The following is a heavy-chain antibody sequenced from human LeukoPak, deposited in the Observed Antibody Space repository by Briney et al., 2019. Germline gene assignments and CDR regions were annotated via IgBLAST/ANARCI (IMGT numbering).Heavy chain of an antibody. D-gene: IGHD6-19*01. J-gene: IGHJ4*02. CDR2: VSSSGVNT. V-gene: IGHV3-23*01. CDR1: GFTFSNYA. Sequence: PGGSLRLSCAASGFTFSNYAMSWVRQAPGKGLEWVSSVSSSGVNTYYADSVKGRFTISRDNSRNTVYLQISSLRAEDTAVYYCAPLAVADQYFHYWGQGTLVTVSS. CDR3: APLAVADQYFHY.